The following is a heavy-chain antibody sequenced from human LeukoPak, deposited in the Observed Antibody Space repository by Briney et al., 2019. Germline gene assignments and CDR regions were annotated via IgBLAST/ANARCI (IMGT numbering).Heavy chain of an antibody. CDR3: ARDRGRSGSYYDY. D-gene: IGHD1-26*01. V-gene: IGHV4-59*12. CDR1: GGSISSYY. J-gene: IGHJ4*02. CDR2: IYHSGST. Sequence: KPSETLSLTCTVSGGSISSYYWSWIRQPPGKGLEWIGSIYHSGSTYYNPSLKSRVTISVDTSKNQFSLKLSSVTAADTAVYYCARDRGRSGSYYDYWGQGTLVTVSS.